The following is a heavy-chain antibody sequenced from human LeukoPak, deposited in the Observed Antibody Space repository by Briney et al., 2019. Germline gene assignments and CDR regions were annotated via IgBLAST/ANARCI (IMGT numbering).Heavy chain of an antibody. Sequence: ASVKVSCKASGYTFTSYDINWVRQATGQGLEWMGWMNPNSGNTGYAQKFQGRVTITRNTSISTAYMELRSLRSDDTAVYYCARVDRSSLASDYYYYYMDVWGKGTTVTVSS. CDR3: ARVDRSSLASDYYYYYMDV. V-gene: IGHV1-8*03. CDR1: GYTFTSYD. D-gene: IGHD6-13*01. J-gene: IGHJ6*03. CDR2: MNPNSGNT.